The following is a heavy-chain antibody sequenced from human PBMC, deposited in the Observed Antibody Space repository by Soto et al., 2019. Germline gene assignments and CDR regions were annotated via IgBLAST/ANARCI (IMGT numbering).Heavy chain of an antibody. CDR2: IVVGSGNT. J-gene: IGHJ6*02. CDR1: EFTFISSA. V-gene: IGHV1-58*01. Sequence: SVNVSSTASEFTFISSAVHRVRQARGQRLELIGWIVVGSGNTNYAQKLQERVTITRDMSTSTAYMELSSLRYEDTAVYYWAADSDYQVLYYYYGMDVWGQGTTVTVSS. D-gene: IGHD4-17*01. CDR3: AADSDYQVLYYYYGMDV.